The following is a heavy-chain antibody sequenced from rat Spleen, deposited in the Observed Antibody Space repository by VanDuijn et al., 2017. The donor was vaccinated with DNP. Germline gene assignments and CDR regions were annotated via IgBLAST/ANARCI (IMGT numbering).Heavy chain of an antibody. J-gene: IGHJ4*01. D-gene: IGHD1-12*02. CDR2: IIYDGSST. V-gene: IGHV5S10*01. CDR1: GFTFSIFD. CDR3: ATGSGSYYYAMDA. Sequence: EVQLVESGGGLVQPGGSLKLSCAASGFTFSIFDMAWVRQAPKKGLEWVATIIYDGSSTYYGDSVKGRFTISRDNAKSTLYLQMDSLRSEDTATYYCATGSGSYYYAMDAWGQGTSVTVSS.